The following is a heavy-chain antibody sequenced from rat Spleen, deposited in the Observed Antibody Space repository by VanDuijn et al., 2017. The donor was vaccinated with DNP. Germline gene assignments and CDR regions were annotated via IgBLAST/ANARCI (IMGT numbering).Heavy chain of an antibody. CDR3: ARVQLGYYALDA. V-gene: IGHV5S11*01. CDR1: GFTFNYFW. CDR2: ISTGGGNT. Sequence: EVQLVESGGGLVQPGRSLKLSCVASGFTFNYFWMAWVRQAPTKGLEWIASISTGGGNTYYRDSVKGRFTISRENAKSTLYLQMDSLRSEETATYYCARVQLGYYALDAWGQGTSVTVSS. D-gene: IGHD5-1*01. J-gene: IGHJ4*01.